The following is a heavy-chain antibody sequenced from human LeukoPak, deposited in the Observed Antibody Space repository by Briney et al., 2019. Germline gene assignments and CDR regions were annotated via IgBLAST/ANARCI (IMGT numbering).Heavy chain of an antibody. CDR3: ARDSRGATGAFDI. CDR1: GFTFSDDN. J-gene: IGHJ3*02. D-gene: IGHD1-26*01. CDR2: ISRSGSTK. Sequence: GGALRLSCGASGFTFSDDNMRWIRQAPGKGLEWVSSISRSGSTKYYADSVKGRFTISRDNAKNSLYLQMNSLRAEDTAVYYCARDSRGATGAFDIWGQGTMVTVSS. V-gene: IGHV3-11*04.